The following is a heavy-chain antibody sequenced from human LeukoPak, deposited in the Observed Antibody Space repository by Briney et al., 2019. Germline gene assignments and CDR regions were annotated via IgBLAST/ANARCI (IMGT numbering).Heavy chain of an antibody. D-gene: IGHD2-2*01. CDR3: ARDGPLASSWLDY. CDR2: ISSSSSYI. V-gene: IGHV3-21*01. CDR1: GFTFSSYS. J-gene: IGHJ4*02. Sequence: PGRSLRLSCAASGFTFSSYSMNWVRQAPGKGLEWVSSISSSSSYIYYADSVKGRFTISRDNAKNSLYLQMNSLRAEDTAVYYCARDGPLASSWLDYWGQGTLVTVSS.